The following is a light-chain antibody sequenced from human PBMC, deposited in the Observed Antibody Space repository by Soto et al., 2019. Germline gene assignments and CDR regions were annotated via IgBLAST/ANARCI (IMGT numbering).Light chain of an antibody. J-gene: IGKJ5*01. CDR1: PSVTNY. Sequence: EIVLTHSPATLSLSPGERATLSCMASPSVTNYLAWYQQKPGQPPRLLIYGAFNRAAGIPARFSGSGSGTDFTLTISSLEPEDSAVYYCQQRNIWPPVTCGQGTRREIK. V-gene: IGKV3-11*01. CDR3: QQRNIWPPVT. CDR2: GAF.